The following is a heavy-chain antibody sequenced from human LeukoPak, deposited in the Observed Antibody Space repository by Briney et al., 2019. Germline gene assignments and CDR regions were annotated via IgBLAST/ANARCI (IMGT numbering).Heavy chain of an antibody. Sequence: GASVKVSCKASGYTFTSYGISWVRQAPGQGLEWMGWISVYNGNTKYVQKFQGRVTMTTDTSTRTAYMELRSLRSDDTAVYYCARVRGEVTGETYYYYYMDVWGKGTTVTISS. J-gene: IGHJ6*03. V-gene: IGHV1-18*01. CDR1: GYTFTSYG. D-gene: IGHD4-23*01. CDR2: ISVYNGNT. CDR3: ARVRGEVTGETYYYYYMDV.